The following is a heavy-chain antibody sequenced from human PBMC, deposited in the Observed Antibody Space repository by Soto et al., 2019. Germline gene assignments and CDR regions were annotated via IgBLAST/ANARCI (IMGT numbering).Heavy chain of an antibody. Sequence: GGSLRLSCVASGFTFSSYWMSWVRQAPGKGLEWVANIKQDGSKKYYVDSVKGRFTTSRDNAKNSLYLEMNSLRAEDTAVYYCARATCSSSTCYAVYFDSWGQGTLVTVSS. CDR2: IKQDGSKK. CDR3: ARATCSSSTCYAVYFDS. J-gene: IGHJ4*02. V-gene: IGHV3-7*01. CDR1: GFTFSSYW. D-gene: IGHD2-2*01.